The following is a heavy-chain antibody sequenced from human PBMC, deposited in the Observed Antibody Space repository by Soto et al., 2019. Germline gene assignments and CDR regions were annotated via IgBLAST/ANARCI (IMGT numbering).Heavy chain of an antibody. CDR3: AKDQPSIAAAGAKANDY. CDR2: ISGSGGST. J-gene: IGHJ4*02. V-gene: IGHV3-23*01. D-gene: IGHD6-13*01. CDR1: GFTFSSYA. Sequence: GGSLRLSCAASGFTFSSYAIGWVRQAPGKGLEWVSAISGSGGSTYYADSVKGRFTISRDNSKNTLYLQMNSLRAEDTAVYYCAKDQPSIAAAGAKANDYWGQGTLVTVSS.